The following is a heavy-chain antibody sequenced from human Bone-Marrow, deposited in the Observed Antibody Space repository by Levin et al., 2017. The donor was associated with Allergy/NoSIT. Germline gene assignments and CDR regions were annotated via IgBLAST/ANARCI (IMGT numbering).Heavy chain of an antibody. J-gene: IGHJ4*02. CDR2: ISGGGGST. CDR3: AKDRFCGGGPCSASYFDN. V-gene: IGHV3-23*01. CDR1: GFTFRTYS. Sequence: GGSLRLSCSASGFTFRTYSMSWVRQAPGKGLEWVAVISGGGGSTYNADSVKGRFTISRDNSKNTMYLQMNSLRVEDTAVYFCAKDRFCGGGPCSASYFDNWGQGTLVTVSS. D-gene: IGHD2-15*01.